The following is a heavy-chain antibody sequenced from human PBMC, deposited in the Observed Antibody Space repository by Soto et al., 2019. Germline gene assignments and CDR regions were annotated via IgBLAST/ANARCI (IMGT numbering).Heavy chain of an antibody. D-gene: IGHD2-15*01. V-gene: IGHV3-23*01. Sequence: GGSLRLSCAASGFTFSSYAMGWVRQGPGKGLEWVAVVSIGGSTHYADSVRGRFTISRDNSKNTLSLQMNSLTAEDTAVYFCAKRRGAGGHFDYWGQGALVTVPQ. CDR2: VSIGGST. J-gene: IGHJ4*02. CDR1: GFTFSSYA. CDR3: AKRRGAGGHFDY.